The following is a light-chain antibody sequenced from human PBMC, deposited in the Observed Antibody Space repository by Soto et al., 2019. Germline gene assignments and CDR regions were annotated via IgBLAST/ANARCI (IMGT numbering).Light chain of an antibody. CDR1: RSDVGGYKY. CDR2: DVS. CDR3: SSYTNSDTPVV. J-gene: IGLJ2*01. V-gene: IGLV2-14*03. Sequence: QSALTQPASVSGSLGQSITISCTGTRSDVGGYKYVSWYQHHPGKAPKLMIYDVSNRPSGVSNRFSGSKSGNTASLTISGLQAEDEADYYCSSYTNSDTPVVFGGGTKLTVL.